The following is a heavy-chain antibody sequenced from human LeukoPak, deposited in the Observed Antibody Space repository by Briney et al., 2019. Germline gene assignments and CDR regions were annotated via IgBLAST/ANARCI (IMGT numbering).Heavy chain of an antibody. Sequence: GGSLRLSCAASGFTFSSYGMHWVRQAPGKGLEWVAVISYDGSNKYYADSVKGRFTISRDNSKNTLYLQMNSLRAEDTAVYYCAKAERWLQASTFDPWGQGTLVTVSS. V-gene: IGHV3-30*18. CDR2: ISYDGSNK. D-gene: IGHD5-24*01. CDR3: AKAERWLQASTFDP. J-gene: IGHJ5*02. CDR1: GFTFSSYG.